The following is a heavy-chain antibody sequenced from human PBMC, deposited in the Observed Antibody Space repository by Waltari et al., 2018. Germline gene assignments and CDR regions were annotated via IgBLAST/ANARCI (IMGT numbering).Heavy chain of an antibody. CDR2: IKSKPNGGTT. J-gene: IGHJ4*02. CDR3: TADLPGGNSDYFDY. D-gene: IGHD2-21*02. V-gene: IGHV3-15*01. CDR1: GGSISGFY. Sequence: VQLQESAPGLVKPSETLSLTCIVSGGSISGFYWSWIRQPPGKGLEWVGRIKSKPNGGTTDYTAPVKGRFTISRDDSRNTLYLQMNSLKTEDTAVYYCTADLPGGNSDYFDYWGQGTLVTVSS.